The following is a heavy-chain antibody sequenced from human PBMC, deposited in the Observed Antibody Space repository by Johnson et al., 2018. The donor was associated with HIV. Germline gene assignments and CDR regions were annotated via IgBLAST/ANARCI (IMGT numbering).Heavy chain of an antibody. CDR1: GFTFDDYA. Sequence: VQLVESGGGLVQPGRSLRLSCAASGFTFDDYAMHWVRQAPGKGLEWVSGISWNSGSIGYADSVKGRFTISRDNSKNTLYLQMNSLRAEDTAVYYCAKDPPLATVVTPALWGQGTMVTVSS. CDR2: ISWNSGSI. J-gene: IGHJ3*01. CDR3: AKDPPLATVVTPAL. D-gene: IGHD4-23*01. V-gene: IGHV3-9*01.